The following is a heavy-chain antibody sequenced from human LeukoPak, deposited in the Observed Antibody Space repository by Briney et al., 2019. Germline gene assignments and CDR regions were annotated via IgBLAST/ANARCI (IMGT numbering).Heavy chain of an antibody. Sequence: SVKVSCKASGGTFSSYAISWVRQAPGQGLEWMGGIIPIFGTAIYAQKFQGRVTITADESTSTAYMELSSLRSEDTAVYYCASGKSESRRITTYYFDYWGQGTLVTVSS. CDR2: IIPIFGTA. D-gene: IGHD1/OR15-1a*01. CDR3: ASGKSESRRITTYYFDY. CDR1: GGTFSSYA. V-gene: IGHV1-69*13. J-gene: IGHJ4*02.